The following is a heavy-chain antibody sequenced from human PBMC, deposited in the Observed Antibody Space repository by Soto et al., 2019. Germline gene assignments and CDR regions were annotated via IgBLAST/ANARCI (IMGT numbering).Heavy chain of an antibody. Sequence: EVQLLESGGGLVQPGGSLRLSCATSGFTFSNYAMSWVRQAPGKGLEWVSGISGGGGSTYNADSVKGRFTISRDSSKNTLFLQMTSMRSQETTIYYCARARGRWFAGGPRFYQAMDDWGQGTMVTVSS. CDR2: ISGGGGST. CDR3: ARARGRWFAGGPRFYQAMDD. V-gene: IGHV3-23*01. J-gene: IGHJ6*02. D-gene: IGHD3-10*01. CDR1: GFTFSNYA.